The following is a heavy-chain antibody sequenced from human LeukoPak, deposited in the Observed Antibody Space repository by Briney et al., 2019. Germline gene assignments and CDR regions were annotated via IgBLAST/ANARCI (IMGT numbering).Heavy chain of an antibody. V-gene: IGHV3-30*18. Sequence: GGSLRLSCAASGFTFSSYGMHWVRQAPGKGLEWVAVISYDGSNKYYADSVKGRFTISRDNSKNTLYLQMNSLRAEDTAVYYCAKDMDGYGAKDYWGQGTLVTVSS. CDR1: GFTFSSYG. CDR2: ISYDGSNK. CDR3: AKDMDGYGAKDY. D-gene: IGHD4-17*01. J-gene: IGHJ4*02.